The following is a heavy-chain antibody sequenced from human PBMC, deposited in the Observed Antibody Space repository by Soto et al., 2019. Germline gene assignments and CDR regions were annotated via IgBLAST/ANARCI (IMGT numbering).Heavy chain of an antibody. V-gene: IGHV3-30*18. Sequence: QVQLVESGGGVVQPGRSLRLSCAASGFTFSSYGMHWVRQAPGKGLEWVAVISYDGSNKYYADSVKGRFTISRDNSKNALYLQMNSRRAEDTAVYYCAKTSGYSYGYGYWGQGTLVTVSS. CDR3: AKTSGYSYGYGY. J-gene: IGHJ4*02. CDR2: ISYDGSNK. D-gene: IGHD5-18*01. CDR1: GFTFSSYG.